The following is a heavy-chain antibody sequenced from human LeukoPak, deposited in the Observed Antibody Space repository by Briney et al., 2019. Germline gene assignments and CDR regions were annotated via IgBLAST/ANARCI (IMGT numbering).Heavy chain of an antibody. D-gene: IGHD2-15*01. CDR2: IDWDDDK. Sequence: SGPTLVNPTQTLTLTCTSSGFSLSTTGMRVGWIRQPPGKALEWLARIDWDDDKMYTTSLKTRLTISKDTSKNQVVLIMTNMDPVDTATYYCARMVVSYPSHSSDFWGQGTRVTVSS. J-gene: IGHJ3*01. CDR3: ARMVVSYPSHSSDF. V-gene: IGHV2-70*04. CDR1: GFSLSTTGMR.